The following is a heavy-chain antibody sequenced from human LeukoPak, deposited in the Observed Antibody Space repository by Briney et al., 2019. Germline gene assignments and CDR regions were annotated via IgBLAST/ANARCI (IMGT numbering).Heavy chain of an antibody. J-gene: IGHJ6*03. CDR2: IKQEGSEK. V-gene: IGHV3-7*01. D-gene: IGHD2-15*01. CDR3: ARDRGGGHMDV. CDR1: GFTFSRYW. Sequence: PGGSLRLSCAASGFTFSRYWMAWVRQAPGKGLEWVANIKQEGSEKYYVDSVRGRFTISRDNAKNSLSLQMDSLRVEDTAVYYCARDRGGGHMDVWGKGTTVTISS.